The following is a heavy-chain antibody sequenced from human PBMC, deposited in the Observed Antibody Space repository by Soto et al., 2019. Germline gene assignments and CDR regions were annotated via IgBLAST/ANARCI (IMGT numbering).Heavy chain of an antibody. V-gene: IGHV4-59*01. J-gene: IGHJ5*02. CDR3: ARDRIRSSSTDWPEWFDP. Sequence: QVQLQESGPGLVKPSETLSLTCTVSGGSINNYYWSWIRQPPGKGLEWFGYTHNSGSTNNNPSLKSRVTISLYTSKNQFSLKLSSVTAADTAVYYCARDRIRSSSTDWPEWFDPWGQGTLVTVSS. CDR1: GGSINNYY. D-gene: IGHD2-2*01. CDR2: THNSGST.